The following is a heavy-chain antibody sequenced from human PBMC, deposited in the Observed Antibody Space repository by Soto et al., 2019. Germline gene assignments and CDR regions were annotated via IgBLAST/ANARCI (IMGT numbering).Heavy chain of an antibody. J-gene: IGHJ6*02. Sequence: ASVKVSCKASGYTFTGYYMHWVRQAPGQGLEWMGWINPNSGGTNYAQRFQGRVTMTRDTSISTAYMELSRLRSDDTAVYYCAKDVRYCSSTSCFNVMDVWGQGXTVTVSS. CDR2: INPNSGGT. CDR3: AKDVRYCSSTSCFNVMDV. V-gene: IGHV1-2*02. CDR1: GYTFTGYY. D-gene: IGHD2-2*01.